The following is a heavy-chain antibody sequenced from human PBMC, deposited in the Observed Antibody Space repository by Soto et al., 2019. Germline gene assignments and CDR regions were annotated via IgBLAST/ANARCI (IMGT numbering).Heavy chain of an antibody. CDR2: IDPSDSYT. D-gene: IGHD5-18*01. J-gene: IGHJ6*02. CDR3: ARPHNSYAYYYGMDV. Sequence: GESLKISCEGSGYIFSNYWIGWVRQMPGKGLEWMGRIDPSDSYTNYSPSFQGHVTISADKSISTAYLQWSSLKASDTAMYYCARPHNSYAYYYGMDVWGQGTTVTVSS. V-gene: IGHV5-10-1*01. CDR1: GYIFSNYW.